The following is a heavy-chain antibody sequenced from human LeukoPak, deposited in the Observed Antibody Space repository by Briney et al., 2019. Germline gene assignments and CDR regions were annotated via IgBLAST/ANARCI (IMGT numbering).Heavy chain of an antibody. Sequence: ASVKVSCKVSGYTLTELSMHWVRQAPGKGLEWMGGFDPEDGETIYAQKLQGRVTMTTDTSTSTAYMELRSLRSDDTAVYYCARDRAVLLWFGEDYWGQGTLVTVSS. CDR2: FDPEDGET. J-gene: IGHJ4*02. CDR3: ARDRAVLLWFGEDY. CDR1: GYTLTELS. V-gene: IGHV1-24*01. D-gene: IGHD3-10*01.